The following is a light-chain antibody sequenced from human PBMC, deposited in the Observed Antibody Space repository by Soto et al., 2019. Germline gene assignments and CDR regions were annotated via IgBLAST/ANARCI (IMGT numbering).Light chain of an antibody. CDR3: QQTYDTPIT. CDR2: AAS. CDR1: QAINRY. J-gene: IGKJ5*01. V-gene: IGKV1-39*01. Sequence: DIQVSQSPSSLSAPVLDGFTITCRTSQAINRYLNWYQQTPGRAPKLLIYAASTLHSGVPPRFSGSGVGTYFTLTINGLQPEDFTAYYCQQTYDTPITFGQGTKLEIK.